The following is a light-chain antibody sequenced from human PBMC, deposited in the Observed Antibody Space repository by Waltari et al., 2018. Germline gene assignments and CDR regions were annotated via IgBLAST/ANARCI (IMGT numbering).Light chain of an antibody. J-gene: IGKJ3*01. CDR3: QQYNNWPPLFT. Sequence: EIVMTHSPATLSVSPVERATLSCRASRSGSGNLAWYQQKAGQAPRLLIYGASTRATGIPARFSGSGSGTEFTLTISSLQSEDFAVYYCQQYNNWPPLFTFGPGTKVDMK. CDR2: GAS. CDR1: RSGSGN. V-gene: IGKV3D-15*01.